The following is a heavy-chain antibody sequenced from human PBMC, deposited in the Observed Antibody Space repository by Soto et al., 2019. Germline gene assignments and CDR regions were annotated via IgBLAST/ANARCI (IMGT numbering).Heavy chain of an antibody. CDR1: GFTFRSYA. CDR2: ISISVGST. J-gene: IGHJ4*02. V-gene: IGHV3-23*01. D-gene: IGHD2-2*02. CDR3: AKDVCGISSCYNYCFDR. Sequence: WGPLRLSCAASGFTFRSYAMNWVRQAPGKGLEWVSFISISVGSTHSADSVKGRFTISRDNSKNTLYLQMNNPRAEDTAVYYCAKDVCGISSCYNYCFDRWGLETIVTVS.